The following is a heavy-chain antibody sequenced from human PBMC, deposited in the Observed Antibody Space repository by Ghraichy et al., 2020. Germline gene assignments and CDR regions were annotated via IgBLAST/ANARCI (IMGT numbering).Heavy chain of an antibody. CDR1: GLSFSNAW. D-gene: IGHD2-15*01. V-gene: IGHV3-15*01. CDR3: IGCSDEGCYRY. J-gene: IGHJ4*02. CDR2: VKSKTDGGTT. Sequence: GGSLRLSCAASGLSFSNAWMGWVRQPPGKGLEWVGRVKSKTDGGTTDYAAPVKGRFTISRDDSENTLSLQMNSLKSEDTAVYYCIGCSDEGCYRYWGQGTLVTVSS.